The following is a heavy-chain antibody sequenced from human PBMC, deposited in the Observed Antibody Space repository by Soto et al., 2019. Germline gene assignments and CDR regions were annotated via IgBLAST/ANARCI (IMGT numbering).Heavy chain of an antibody. V-gene: IGHV3-7*01. CDR2: IKWDASEK. Sequence: GGSLRLSCAASGFTFGSYWMSWVRQAPGKGLEWSATIKWDASEKKYVDSVKGRFTMSRDNAKNSLYLQMDSLRAEDTAVYYCVRDSARIVVVPPVDGDNWLDPWGQGTLVTVSS. D-gene: IGHD2-2*01. J-gene: IGHJ5*02. CDR1: GFTFGSYW. CDR3: VRDSARIVVVPPVDGDNWLDP.